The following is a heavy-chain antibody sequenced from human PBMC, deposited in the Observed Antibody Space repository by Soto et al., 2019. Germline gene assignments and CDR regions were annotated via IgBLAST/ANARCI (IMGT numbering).Heavy chain of an antibody. Sequence: ASVKVSCKASGGTFSSYAISWVRQAPGQGLEWMGGIIPIFGTANYAQKFQGRVTITADESTSTAYMELSSLRSEDTAVYYCAIAPNYYYYYGMDVSGQAPTATVFS. V-gene: IGHV1-69*13. CDR3: AIAPNYYYYYGMDV. J-gene: IGHJ6*02. CDR1: GGTFSSYA. CDR2: IIPIFGTA.